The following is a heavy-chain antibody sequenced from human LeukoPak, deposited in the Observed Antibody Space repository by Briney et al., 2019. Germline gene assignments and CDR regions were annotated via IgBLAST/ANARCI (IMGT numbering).Heavy chain of an antibody. D-gene: IGHD3-16*01. J-gene: IGHJ5*02. Sequence: PGGSLRLSYAASGFTFSSYGMHWVRQAPGKGLEWVAVISYDGSNKYYADSVKGRFTISRDNSKNTLYLQMNSLRAEDTAVYYCAKVVNWGSLGSFDPWGQGTLVTVSS. CDR2: ISYDGSNK. CDR1: GFTFSSYG. CDR3: AKVVNWGSLGSFDP. V-gene: IGHV3-30*18.